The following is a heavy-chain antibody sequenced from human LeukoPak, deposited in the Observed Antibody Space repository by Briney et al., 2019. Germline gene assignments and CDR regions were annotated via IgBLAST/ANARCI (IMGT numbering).Heavy chain of an antibody. V-gene: IGHV3-23*01. CDR2: ICASGRCT. D-gene: IGHD1-1*01. CDR3: AKYINVPGTQLLGDY. Sequence: GGSLRLSCAASGFTFSSYGMSWVCQAPGKGLEWVSGICASGRCTFYAAPVRGRFTVSRDNSKNSLYLQMNSLRAEDTAVYYCAKYINVPGTQLLGDYWGQGALVTVSS. CDR1: GFTFSSYG. J-gene: IGHJ4*02.